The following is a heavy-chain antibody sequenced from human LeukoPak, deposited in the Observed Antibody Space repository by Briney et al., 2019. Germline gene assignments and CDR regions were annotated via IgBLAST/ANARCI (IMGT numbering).Heavy chain of an antibody. D-gene: IGHD1-26*01. Sequence: PGGSLRLSCAASGFTFSSERMHWVRQAPGKGLECLSNITGSGRTTFYADSVKGRFTTSRDNSKNTLYLQMISLRTEDTAVYYCAEEVGSTYPTFDYWGQGALVTVSS. V-gene: IGHV3-23*01. CDR1: GFTFSSER. J-gene: IGHJ4*02. CDR2: ITGSGRTT. CDR3: AEEVGSTYPTFDY.